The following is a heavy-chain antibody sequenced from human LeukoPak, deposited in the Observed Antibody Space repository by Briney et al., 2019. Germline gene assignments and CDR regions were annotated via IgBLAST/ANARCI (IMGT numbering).Heavy chain of an antibody. D-gene: IGHD6-19*01. CDR1: GYSISSGYY. J-gene: IGHJ4*02. CDR3: AREWYSSGWSLYYFDY. Sequence: SETLSLTCSVSGYSISSGYYWGWIRQPPGKGLEWIGSIYYSGSTYYNPSLKSRVTISVDTSKNQFSLKLSSVTAADTAVYYCAREWYSSGWSLYYFDYWGQGTLVTVSS. CDR2: IYYSGST. V-gene: IGHV4-38-2*02.